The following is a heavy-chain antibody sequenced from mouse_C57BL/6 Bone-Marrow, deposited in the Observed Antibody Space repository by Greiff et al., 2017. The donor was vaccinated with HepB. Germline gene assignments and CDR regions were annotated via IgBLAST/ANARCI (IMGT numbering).Heavy chain of an antibody. J-gene: IGHJ2*01. CDR2: IDPSDSYT. CDR1: GYTFTSYW. CDR3: ARWGTTVVFDY. V-gene: IGHV1-50*01. D-gene: IGHD1-1*01. Sequence: VQLQQPGAELVKPGASVKLSCKASGYTFTSYWMQWVKQRPGQGLEWIGEIDPSDSYTNYNQKFKGKATLTVDTSSSTAYMQLSGLTSEDSAVYYCARWGTTVVFDYWGQGTTLTVSS.